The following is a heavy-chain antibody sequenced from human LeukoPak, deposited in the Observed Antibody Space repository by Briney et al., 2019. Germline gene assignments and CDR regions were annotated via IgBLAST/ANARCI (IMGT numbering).Heavy chain of an antibody. CDR1: GYTFTNYY. Sequence: ASVKVSCKTSGYTFTNYYMHWVRQAPGQGLEWMGIINPSGGSTSYAQKFQGRVTMTRDTSTSTVYMELSSLRSEDTAVYYCAREGNWGGSYYDFWSGYLGYYGMDVWGQGTTVTVSS. CDR2: INPSGGST. J-gene: IGHJ6*02. V-gene: IGHV1-46*01. D-gene: IGHD3-3*01. CDR3: AREGNWGGSYYDFWSGYLGYYGMDV.